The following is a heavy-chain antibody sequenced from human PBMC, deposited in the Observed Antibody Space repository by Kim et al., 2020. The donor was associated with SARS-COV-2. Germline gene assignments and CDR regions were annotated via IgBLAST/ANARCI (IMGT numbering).Heavy chain of an antibody. CDR1: GYTFTSYG. D-gene: IGHD3-22*01. Sequence: ASVKVSCKASGYTFTSYGISWVRQAPGQGLEWMGWISAYNGNTNYAQKLQGRVTMTTDTSTSTAYMELRSLRSDDTAVYYCARDGYGFSDQRNYYDSSGYRFDYWGQGTLVTVSS. J-gene: IGHJ4*02. V-gene: IGHV1-18*01. CDR3: ARDGYGFSDQRNYYDSSGYRFDY. CDR2: ISAYNGNT.